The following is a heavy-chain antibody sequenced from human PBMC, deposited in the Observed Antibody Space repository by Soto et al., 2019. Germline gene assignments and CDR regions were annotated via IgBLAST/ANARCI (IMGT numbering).Heavy chain of an antibody. Sequence: LLESGGGLVQPGGSLRLSCAASGLTFPSYAMNWVRQAPGKGLEWVSAIGGIGANTYSSDSVKGRFTISRDNSKNTVYLQMNSLRAEDTAVYYCAKGSSSTQYLNYYFYHMDVWGKGTTVSVSS. CDR1: GLTFPSYA. CDR2: IGGIGANT. CDR3: AKGSSSTQYLNYYFYHMDV. J-gene: IGHJ6*03. D-gene: IGHD2-2*01. V-gene: IGHV3-23*01.